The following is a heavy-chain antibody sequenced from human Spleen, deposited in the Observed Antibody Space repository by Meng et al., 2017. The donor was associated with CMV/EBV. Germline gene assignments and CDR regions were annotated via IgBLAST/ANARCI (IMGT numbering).Heavy chain of an antibody. Sequence: QGKLQESGPGLCKPSPTLPPPCPVPGGSISSGDYYWSWIRQPPGKGLELIGHIYYSGSTSYNPSLKSRVTISVDTSKNQFSLKLSSVTAADTAVYYCARGGKQQGWFDPWGQGTLVTVSS. V-gene: IGHV4-30-4*01. D-gene: IGHD6-13*01. CDR1: GGSISSGDYY. CDR3: ARGGKQQGWFDP. CDR2: IYYSGST. J-gene: IGHJ5*02.